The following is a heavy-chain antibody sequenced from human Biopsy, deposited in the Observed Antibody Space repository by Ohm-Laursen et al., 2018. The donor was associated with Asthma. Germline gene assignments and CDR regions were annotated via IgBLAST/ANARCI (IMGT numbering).Heavy chain of an antibody. J-gene: IGHJ1*01. D-gene: IGHD3-3*02. Sequence: SLRLSCAAFGFTFGDYWMSWVRQVPGRGLEWVDNIKHDGSENNHVDSLKGRFTISRDNAKNSLYLQMNSLRAEDTAVYYCARTFHFWSPYHAEHSQLWGQGTLVTVSS. CDR3: ARTFHFWSPYHAEHSQL. V-gene: IGHV3-7*01. CDR1: GFTFGDYW. CDR2: IKHDGSEN.